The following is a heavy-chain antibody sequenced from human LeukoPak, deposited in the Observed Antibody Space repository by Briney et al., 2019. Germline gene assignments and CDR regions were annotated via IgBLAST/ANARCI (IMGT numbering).Heavy chain of an antibody. CDR3: ARQAYSYSRYYYYMDV. CDR2: IYPDDSDT. V-gene: IGHV5-51*01. D-gene: IGHD5-18*01. J-gene: IGHJ6*03. CDR1: GYSFTTYW. Sequence: GESLKISCKGSGYSFTTYWIAWVRQMPGKGLEWMGIIYPDDSDTRYSPSFQGQVTISADKSINTAYLQWGSLKALDTAMYYCARQAYSYSRYYYYMDVWGKGTTVTVSS.